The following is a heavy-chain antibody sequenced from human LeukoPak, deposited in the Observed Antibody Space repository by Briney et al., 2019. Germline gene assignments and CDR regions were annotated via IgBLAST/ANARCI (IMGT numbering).Heavy chain of an antibody. CDR2: IIPIFGTA. J-gene: IGHJ4*02. V-gene: IGHV1-69*05. D-gene: IGHD3-16*02. Sequence: SVKVSCKASGGTFSSYAISWVRQAPGQGMEWMGRIIPIFGTANYEKKLQGRVTINTDEATSTAYMEMSSLRSEDTAVYYCARGDSMITFGGVIVITPLDYWGQGTLVTVSS. CDR1: GGTFSSYA. CDR3: ARGDSMITFGGVIVITPLDY.